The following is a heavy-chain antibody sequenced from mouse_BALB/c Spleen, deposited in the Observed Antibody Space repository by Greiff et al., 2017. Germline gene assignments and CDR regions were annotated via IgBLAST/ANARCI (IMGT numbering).Heavy chain of an antibody. Sequence: VQLQQSGAELVKPGASVKLSCTASGFNIKDTYMHWVKQRPEQGLEWIGRIDPANGNTKYDPKFQGKATITADTSSNTAYLQLSSLTSEDTAVYYCARSPNWEFPYFDYWGQGTTLTVSS. D-gene: IGHD4-1*01. CDR3: ARSPNWEFPYFDY. CDR1: GFNIKDTY. J-gene: IGHJ2*01. V-gene: IGHV14-3*02. CDR2: IDPANGNT.